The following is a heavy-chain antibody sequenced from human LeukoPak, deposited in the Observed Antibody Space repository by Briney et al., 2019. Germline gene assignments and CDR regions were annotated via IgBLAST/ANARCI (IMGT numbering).Heavy chain of an antibody. D-gene: IGHD1-26*01. CDR3: ARGIGELPFDY. J-gene: IGHJ4*02. Sequence: ASVKVSCKASGYTFTSYGISWVRQAPGQGLEWMGGIIPIFGTANYAQKFQGRVTITADESTSTAYMELSSLRSEDTAVYYCARGIGELPFDYWGQGTLVTVSS. V-gene: IGHV1-69*13. CDR1: GYTFTSYG. CDR2: IIPIFGTA.